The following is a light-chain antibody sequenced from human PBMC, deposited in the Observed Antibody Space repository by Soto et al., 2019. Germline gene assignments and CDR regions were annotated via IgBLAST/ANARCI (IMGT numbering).Light chain of an antibody. V-gene: IGLV2-14*01. CDR3: SSYTGSSINTVV. CDR1: SSDVGKYSY. Sequence: QSALTQPASVSGSPGQSITISCTGTSSDVGKYSYVSWYQQHPAKAPKLMIFEVSNRPSGVSNRFSGSKSGNTASLTISGLQAEDEADYYCSSYTGSSINTVVFGGGTQLTVL. CDR2: EVS. J-gene: IGLJ2*01.